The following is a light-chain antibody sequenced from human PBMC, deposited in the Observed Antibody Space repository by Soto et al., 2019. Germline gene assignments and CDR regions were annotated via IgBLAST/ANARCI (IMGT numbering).Light chain of an antibody. CDR1: QSIGSW. J-gene: IGKJ1*01. Sequence: DIQMTQSPSTLSASVGDRVTITCRASQSIGSWLAWYQQKPGKAPNLLIYKASSLESGVPSRFSGSGSGTEFTLTISSLQPDDFVTYYCQQYNSYPRPFGQGTEVEIK. V-gene: IGKV1-5*03. CDR3: QQYNSYPRP. CDR2: KAS.